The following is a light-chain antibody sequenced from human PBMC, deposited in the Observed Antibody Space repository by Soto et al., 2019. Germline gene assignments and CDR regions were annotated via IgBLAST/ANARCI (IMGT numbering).Light chain of an antibody. CDR1: QSVSSY. CDR2: DAS. J-gene: IGKJ4*01. V-gene: IGKV3-11*01. CDR3: QQRSNGPLP. Sequence: EIGLTQSPATLSLSPGERATLSCRASQSVSSYLAWYQQKPGQAPRLLIYDASIRATGSPAWFSGSGSGADFSLPISSRVPEDYAVYYCQQRSNGPLPFGGGTKVDIK.